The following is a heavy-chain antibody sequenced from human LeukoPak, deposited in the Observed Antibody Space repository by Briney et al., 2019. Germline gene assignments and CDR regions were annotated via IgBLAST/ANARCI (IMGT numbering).Heavy chain of an antibody. CDR1: GGSISSGTYY. D-gene: IGHD3-9*01. CDR3: ARDYDVLTAYPPTQLFDP. CDR2: INTSGST. Sequence: SETLSLTCTVSGGSISSGTYYWSWIRQPAGKGLEWIGRINTSGSTNYNPSLKSRVTISVDTSKNQFSLKLSSVTAADTPVYYCARDYDVLTAYPPTQLFDPWGQGTLVTVSS. V-gene: IGHV4-61*02. J-gene: IGHJ5*02.